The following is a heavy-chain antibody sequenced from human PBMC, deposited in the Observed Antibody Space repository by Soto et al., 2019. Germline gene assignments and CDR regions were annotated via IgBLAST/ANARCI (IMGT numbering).Heavy chain of an antibody. CDR3: TRGGDAYKNGH. J-gene: IGHJ4*02. CDR1: GGSVSIGTYY. D-gene: IGHD2-21*01. Sequence: QVQLQESGPGLVKPSETLSLTCTVPGGSVSIGTYYWSWIRQPPGKGLEWIGFIHYSGSTNYNPALQSRVPMSVDTSKHQFSLKLTSVNAADTAVYYCTRGGDAYKNGHWGQGTLVTVSS. CDR2: IHYSGST. V-gene: IGHV4-61*01.